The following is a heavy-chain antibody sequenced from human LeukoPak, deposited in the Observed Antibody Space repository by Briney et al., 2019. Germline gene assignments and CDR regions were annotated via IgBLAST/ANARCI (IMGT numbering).Heavy chain of an antibody. J-gene: IGHJ4*02. CDR3: AKGSLIAASGTLLDF. CDR1: GFTFDDYS. CDR2: LGWNGDII. V-gene: IGHV3-9*01. D-gene: IGHD6-13*01. Sequence: GGSLRLSCAASGFTFDDYSMHWVRQSPGKGLEWLSGLGWNGDIIDYADSVKGRFTISRDNAKNSLYLQMDSLKTEDTALYYCAKGSLIAASGTLLDFWGQGTRVTVSS.